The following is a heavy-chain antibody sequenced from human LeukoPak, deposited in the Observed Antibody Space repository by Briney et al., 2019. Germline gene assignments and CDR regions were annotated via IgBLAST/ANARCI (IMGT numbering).Heavy chain of an antibody. J-gene: IGHJ4*02. V-gene: IGHV1-69*05. CDR2: IIPIFGTA. CDR3: ARDPLSDPPGDY. Sequence: SVRVSCKASGGTFSSYAISWVRQAPGQGLEWMGRIIPIFGTANYAQKFQGRVTITTDESTSTAYMELSSLRSEDTAVYYCARDPLSDPPGDYWGQGTLVTVSS. CDR1: GGTFSSYA.